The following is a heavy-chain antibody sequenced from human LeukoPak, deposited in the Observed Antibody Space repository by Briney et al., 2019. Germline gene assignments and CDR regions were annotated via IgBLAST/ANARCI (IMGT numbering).Heavy chain of an antibody. D-gene: IGHD3-16*01. J-gene: IGHJ3*02. CDR3: GASRQYVGAFDI. CDR2: ISSSSTII. Sequence: GGSLRLSCAASGFTFSSYELYWVRQAPGKGMEWISYISSSSTIIKYADSVRGRFTISRDDARESLYLQMSSLRADDTAIYYCGASRQYVGAFDIWGQGTLVTVSS. CDR1: GFTFSSYE. V-gene: IGHV3-48*03.